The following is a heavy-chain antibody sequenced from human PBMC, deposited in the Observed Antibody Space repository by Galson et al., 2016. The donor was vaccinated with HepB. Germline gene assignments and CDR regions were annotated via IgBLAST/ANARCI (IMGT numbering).Heavy chain of an antibody. V-gene: IGHV4-30-2*01. J-gene: IGHJ4*02. Sequence: TLSLTCAVSGGSITTVGYAWSWIRQPPGKGLEWIGYISHSGSTYSNPSLKSRVTISLDTSKYQFSLKLSSVTAADPAVYYCARGRIGLMSFVGDTSRSFYFDACGQGTLVTGSS. CDR3: ARGRIGLMSFVGDTSRSFYFDA. CDR1: GGSITTVGYA. CDR2: ISHSGST. D-gene: IGHD3-16*01.